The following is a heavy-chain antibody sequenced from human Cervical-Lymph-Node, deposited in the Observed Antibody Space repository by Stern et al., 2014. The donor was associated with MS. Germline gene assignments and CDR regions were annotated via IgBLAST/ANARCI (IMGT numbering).Heavy chain of an antibody. Sequence: QVQLVQSGAELKKPGSSVKVSCKAPGGTFTNYAFTWVRQAPGQWLEWMAGIMPVFGTSNYAQNVRGRVTITADKSTSTAYMELSSLRSEDTAVYYCARTYYFDDSGYYYPHYYYGMDVWGQGTTVTVSS. D-gene: IGHD3-22*01. J-gene: IGHJ6*02. CDR2: IMPVFGTS. V-gene: IGHV1-69*06. CDR3: ARTYYFDDSGYYYPHYYYGMDV. CDR1: GGTFTNYA.